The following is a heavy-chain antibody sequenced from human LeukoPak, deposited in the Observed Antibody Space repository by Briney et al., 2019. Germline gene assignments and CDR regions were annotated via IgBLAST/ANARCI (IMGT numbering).Heavy chain of an antibody. J-gene: IGHJ4*02. CDR1: GGSISSYY. CDR2: IYYSGST. CDR3: ARSDSSSWHLFDY. Sequence: SETLSLTCTVSGGSISSYYWSWIRQPPGKGLEWIGYIYYSGSTNYNPSLKSRVTISVDTSKNQFSLKLSSVTAADTAVYYCARSDSSSWHLFDYWGQGTLVTVSS. V-gene: IGHV4-59*01. D-gene: IGHD6-13*01.